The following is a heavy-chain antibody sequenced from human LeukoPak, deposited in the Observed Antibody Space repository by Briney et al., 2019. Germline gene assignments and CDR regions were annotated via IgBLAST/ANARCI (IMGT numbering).Heavy chain of an antibody. CDR1: GGSISSYY. J-gene: IGHJ5*02. Sequence: SETLSITCTVSGGSISSYYWSWIRQPPGKGLEWIGYIYYSGSTNYNPSLKSRVTISVDTSKNQFSLKLSSVTAADTAVYYCARVSGNDYYDSSGYYILYNWFDPWGQGTLVTVSS. D-gene: IGHD3-22*01. CDR3: ARVSGNDYYDSSGYYILYNWFDP. V-gene: IGHV4-59*01. CDR2: IYYSGST.